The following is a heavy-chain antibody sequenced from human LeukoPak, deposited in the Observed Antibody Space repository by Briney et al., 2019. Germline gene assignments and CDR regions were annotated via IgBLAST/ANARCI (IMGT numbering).Heavy chain of an antibody. Sequence: PSETLSLTCTVSGGSISSGGSYWSWIRRHPGKGLEWIGYIYYTGSTYYNPSLKSRVTISVDTSKNQFSLKLTSVTAADTAVYFCAREPGLGYSSGPLDYWGQGTLVTVSS. CDR1: GGSISSGGSY. CDR3: AREPGLGYSSGPLDY. CDR2: IYYTGST. J-gene: IGHJ4*02. D-gene: IGHD6-19*01. V-gene: IGHV4-31*03.